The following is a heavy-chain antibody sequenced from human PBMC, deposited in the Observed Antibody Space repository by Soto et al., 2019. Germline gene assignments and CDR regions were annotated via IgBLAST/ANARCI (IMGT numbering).Heavy chain of an antibody. CDR2: INPSGGST. Sequence: GSVKVACKASGYSFTGYYMHWVRQAPGQGLEWMGIINPSGGSTSYAQKFQGRVTMTRDTSTSTVYMELSSLRSEDTAVYYCARVGVEYSYDSWGQGTLVTVSS. CDR3: ARVGVEYSYDS. CDR1: GYSFTGYY. D-gene: IGHD3-22*01. J-gene: IGHJ4*02. V-gene: IGHV1-46*01.